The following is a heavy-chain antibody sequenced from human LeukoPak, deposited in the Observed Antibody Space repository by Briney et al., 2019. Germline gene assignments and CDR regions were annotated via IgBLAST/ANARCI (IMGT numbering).Heavy chain of an antibody. Sequence: GGSLRLSCAASGFTFSSYEMNWVRQAPGKGLEWVSYISSSGSTIYYADSVKGRFTISRDNSKNSLYLQMNSLRAEDTALYYCAKDRAARQLFQMLGDDYYYMDVWGKGTTVTVSS. CDR2: ISSSGSTI. J-gene: IGHJ6*03. D-gene: IGHD6-6*01. CDR3: AKDRAARQLFQMLGDDYYYMDV. V-gene: IGHV3-48*03. CDR1: GFTFSSYE.